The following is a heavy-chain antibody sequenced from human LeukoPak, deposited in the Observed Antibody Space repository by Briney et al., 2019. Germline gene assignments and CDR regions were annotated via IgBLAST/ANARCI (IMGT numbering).Heavy chain of an antibody. D-gene: IGHD3-10*01. CDR1: GGSISSYY. Sequence: SETLSLACTVSGGSISSYYWSWIRQPAGKGLEWIGRIYTSGSTNYNPSLKSRVTMSVDTSKNQFSLKLSSVTAADTAVYYCARDYLGYGSGKWDDAFDIWGQGTMVTVSS. CDR2: IYTSGST. V-gene: IGHV4-4*07. CDR3: ARDYLGYGSGKWDDAFDI. J-gene: IGHJ3*02.